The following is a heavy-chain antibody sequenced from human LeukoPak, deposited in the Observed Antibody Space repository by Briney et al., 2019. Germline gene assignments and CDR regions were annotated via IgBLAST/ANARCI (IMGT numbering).Heavy chain of an antibody. V-gene: IGHV5-51*01. CDR3: ATLTTVVTPVV. Sequence: GASLKISCKGSGSGFTSYWFDWVRQMPGKGLGWMGIIYPGDSDTRYSPSFQGQVTISADKSISTAYLQWSSLKTSDIAMYYGATLTTVVTPVVWGEGPLVTVSS. CDR1: GSGFTSYW. J-gene: IGHJ4*02. D-gene: IGHD4-23*01. CDR2: IYPGDSDT.